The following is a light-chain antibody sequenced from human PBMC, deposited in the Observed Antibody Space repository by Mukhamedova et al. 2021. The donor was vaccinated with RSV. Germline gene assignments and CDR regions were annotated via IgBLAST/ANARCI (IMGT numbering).Light chain of an antibody. Sequence: TGTSSDVGGYNFVSWYQQHPGKAPKLMIYEVSNRPSGVSNRFSASKSGSTASLTISGLQAEDEADYYCSSYTTSNTPHYVFGTGT. CDR1: SSDVGGYNF. CDR3: SSYTTSNTPHYV. CDR2: EVS. V-gene: IGLV2-14*01. J-gene: IGLJ1*01.